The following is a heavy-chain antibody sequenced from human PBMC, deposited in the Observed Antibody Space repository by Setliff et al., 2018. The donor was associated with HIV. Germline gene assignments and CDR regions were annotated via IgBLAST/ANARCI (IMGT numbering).Heavy chain of an antibody. J-gene: IGHJ6*02. Sequence: ASVKVSCKASGDTLSIHPISWVRQAPGRGLDWMGGIIPAFGRANYAQKFQGRVTITTDESTTTVFMELTGLRSEDTAVYYCAREGLLVTSVGGACWYHGMDVWGQGTTVTVSS. V-gene: IGHV1-69*05. CDR1: GDTLSIHP. CDR2: IIPAFGRA. CDR3: AREGLLVTSVGGACWYHGMDV. D-gene: IGHD2-21*02.